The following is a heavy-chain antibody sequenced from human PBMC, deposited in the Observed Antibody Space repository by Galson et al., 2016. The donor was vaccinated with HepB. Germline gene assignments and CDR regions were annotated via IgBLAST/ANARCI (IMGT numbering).Heavy chain of an antibody. D-gene: IGHD3-16*01. J-gene: IGHJ4*02. Sequence: SLRLSCAASGFTFSSNAMSWVRQAPGKGLEWVSAISGGGRSTDYADSVKGRFAISRDNSKNTLYLQMNSLRAEDTAVYYCAKAWGKSLGAFDYWGRGTLVTVSS. V-gene: IGHV3-23*01. CDR2: ISGGGRST. CDR3: AKAWGKSLGAFDY. CDR1: GFTFSSNA.